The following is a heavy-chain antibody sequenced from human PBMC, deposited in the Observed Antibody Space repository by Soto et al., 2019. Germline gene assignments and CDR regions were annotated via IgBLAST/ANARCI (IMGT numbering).Heavy chain of an antibody. V-gene: IGHV3-30-3*01. CDR3: ARDMGSSWYTNYYYYGMDV. Sequence: VGSLRLSCAASGFTFSSYAMHWVRQAPGKGLEWVAVISYDGSNKYYADSVKGRFTISRDNSKNTLYLQMNSLRAEDTAVYYCARDMGSSWYTNYYYYGMDVWGQGTTVNVSS. CDR1: GFTFSSYA. D-gene: IGHD6-13*01. J-gene: IGHJ6*02. CDR2: ISYDGSNK.